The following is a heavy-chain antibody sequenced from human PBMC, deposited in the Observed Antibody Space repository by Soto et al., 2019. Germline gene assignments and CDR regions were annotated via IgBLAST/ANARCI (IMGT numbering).Heavy chain of an antibody. D-gene: IGHD2-8*01. CDR2: ISYGGGKK. V-gene: IGHV3-30*18. J-gene: IGHJ6*03. CDR3: AKGDLVLSTNPVRAYYYYHMDV. CDR1: GFTFSNHG. Sequence: GGSLRLSCAASGFTFSNHGMHWVRQAPGKGLEWVATISYGGGKKYYANSVKGRFSISRDNSKDTLFLQMNSLRAEDTAVYYCAKGDLVLSTNPVRAYYYYHMDVWGKGTTVTVSS.